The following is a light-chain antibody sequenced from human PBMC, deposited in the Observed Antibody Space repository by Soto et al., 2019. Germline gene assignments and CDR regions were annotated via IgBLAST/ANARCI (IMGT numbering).Light chain of an antibody. CDR2: KAS. Sequence: DIQMTQSRSTLSGSVGDRVTITCRASQTISSWLAWYQQKPGKAPKLLIYKASTLKSGVPSRFSGSGSGTEFTLTISSLQPDDFATYYCQHYNSYSEAFSQGTKVDIK. V-gene: IGKV1-5*03. CDR1: QTISSW. J-gene: IGKJ1*01. CDR3: QHYNSYSEA.